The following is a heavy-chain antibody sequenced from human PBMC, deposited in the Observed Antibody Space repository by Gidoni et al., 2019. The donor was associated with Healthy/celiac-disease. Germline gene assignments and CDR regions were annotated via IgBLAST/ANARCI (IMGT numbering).Heavy chain of an antibody. D-gene: IGHD3-16*01. Sequence: QVQLQESGPGLVKPSQTLSLTCTVSDGSLSSGGYYWSWIRQHPGKGLEWIGYIYYSGSTYYDPSLKSRVTISVGTSKNQFSLKLSSGTAADTAVYYCARDGGGPTYFDYWGQGTLVTVSS. CDR3: ARDGGGPTYFDY. CDR1: DGSLSSGGYY. CDR2: IYYSGST. V-gene: IGHV4-31*03. J-gene: IGHJ4*02.